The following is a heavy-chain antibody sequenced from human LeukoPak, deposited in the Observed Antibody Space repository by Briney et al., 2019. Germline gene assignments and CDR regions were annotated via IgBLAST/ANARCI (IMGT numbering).Heavy chain of an antibody. Sequence: PGGSLRLSCAASGFIFTDYWMYWVRQAPGKGLAWVANIKEDGTEKNYVDSVKGRFTISRDNAKNSVYLQMNSLRAEDTAVYYCARALYYYDSGGAFDIWGQGTMVTVSS. CDR3: ARALYYYDSGGAFDI. V-gene: IGHV3-7*01. D-gene: IGHD3-22*01. CDR2: IKEDGTEK. CDR1: GFIFTDYW. J-gene: IGHJ3*02.